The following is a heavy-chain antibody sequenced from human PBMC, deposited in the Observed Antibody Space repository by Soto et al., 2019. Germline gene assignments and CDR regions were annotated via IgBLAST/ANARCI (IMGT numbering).Heavy chain of an antibody. CDR3: ARWWRGYHSVFDY. J-gene: IGHJ4*02. D-gene: IGHD3-3*01. Sequence: QVHLVQSGAEVKKPGASVKVSCKASGYSFTEYSMHWIRQAPGQRLEWVGRINAGDGDRQYSQKFQDRVTLTRDTVATTVYMQMTTLTSEEAAVYYCARWWRGYHSVFDYWGQGTLVTVSS. V-gene: IGHV1-3*01. CDR2: INAGDGDR. CDR1: GYSFTEYS.